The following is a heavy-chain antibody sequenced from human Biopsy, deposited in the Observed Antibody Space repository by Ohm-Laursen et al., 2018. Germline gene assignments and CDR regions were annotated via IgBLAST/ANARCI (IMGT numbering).Heavy chain of an antibody. J-gene: IGHJ4*02. CDR1: GGTFSNYG. CDR3: ARGPHSGSHSCFDY. CDR2: IIPSLGAA. Sequence: ASVKVSCKAPGGTFSNYGVNWVRQAPGQGLEWLGGIIPSLGAANYAQMFQGRVTISADESTSTSYMELSSLTAEDTAIYYCARGPHSGSHSCFDYWGRGTLVTVSS. V-gene: IGHV1-69*13. D-gene: IGHD1-26*01.